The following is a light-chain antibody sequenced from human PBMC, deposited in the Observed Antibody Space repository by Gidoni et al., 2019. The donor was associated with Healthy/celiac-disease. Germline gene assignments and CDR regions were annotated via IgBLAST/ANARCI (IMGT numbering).Light chain of an antibody. Sequence: DIVMTQSPLSLPVTPGEPASISCRSSQSLLHSNGYNYLDWYLQKPGQSPQLLIYLGSNRASGVPDRFSGSGSGTDFTLKISRVEAEDVGVYYCMQALQTPWTFGQGPKVEFK. CDR2: LGS. CDR3: MQALQTPWT. CDR1: QSLLHSNGYNY. V-gene: IGKV2-28*01. J-gene: IGKJ1*01.